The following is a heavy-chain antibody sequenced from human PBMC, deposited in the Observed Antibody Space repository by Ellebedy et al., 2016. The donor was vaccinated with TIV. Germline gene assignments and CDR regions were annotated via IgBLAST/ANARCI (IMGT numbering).Heavy chain of an antibody. CDR2: IYYSGST. CDR3: ARSDYGAQFDY. V-gene: IGHV4-59*08. Sequence: SETLSLXCTVSGGSISSYYWSWIRQPPGKGLEWIGYIYYSGSTNHNPSLKSRVTISVDTSKNQLSLKLSSVTAADTAVYYCARSDYGAQFDYWGQGTLVTVSS. D-gene: IGHD4-17*01. CDR1: GGSISSYY. J-gene: IGHJ4*02.